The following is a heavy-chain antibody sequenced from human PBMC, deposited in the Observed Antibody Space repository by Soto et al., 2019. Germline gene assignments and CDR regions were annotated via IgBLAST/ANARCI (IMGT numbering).Heavy chain of an antibody. J-gene: IGHJ3*02. CDR2: IYYSGST. V-gene: IGHV4-39*01. CDR1: GGSISCSSYY. Sequence: SETMSLTCTVSGGSISCSSYYWGWIRQPPGKGLEWIGSIYYSGSTYYNPSLKSRVTISVDTSKNQFSLKLSSVTAADTAVYYCARRRALYNNDYGAFDIWAQGTMITVSS. CDR3: ARRRALYNNDYGAFDI. D-gene: IGHD3-16*01.